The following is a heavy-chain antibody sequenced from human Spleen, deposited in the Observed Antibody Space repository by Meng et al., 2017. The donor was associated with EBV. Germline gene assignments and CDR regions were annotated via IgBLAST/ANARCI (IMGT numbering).Heavy chain of an antibody. V-gene: IGHV2-5*02. Sequence: QITLKESGPTLVKPTQTLTLTFTFSGFSLSATAVGVGWVRQPPGKALECLTLIYWDDDKRYSPSLKSRLTITKDTSKNQVVLTMTNMDPVDTATYYCAHTGGAFLVPGYWGQGTLVTVSS. CDR1: GFSLSATAVG. CDR3: AHTGGAFLVPGY. D-gene: IGHD2-2*01. CDR2: IYWDDDK. J-gene: IGHJ4*02.